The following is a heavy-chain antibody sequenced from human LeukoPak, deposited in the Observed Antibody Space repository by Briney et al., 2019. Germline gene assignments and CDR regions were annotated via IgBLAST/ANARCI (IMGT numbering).Heavy chain of an antibody. CDR1: GFTFSRYD. V-gene: IGHV3-48*03. CDR3: AKGPIGVAGKFDY. D-gene: IGHD6-19*01. CDR2: ITTGGTII. J-gene: IGHJ4*02. Sequence: GGSLRLSCAASGFTFSRYDMNWVRQAPGRGLEWVSHITTGGTIIYYADSVKGRVTISRDNSKNTLSLQMNSLRIEDTAVYYCAKGPIGVAGKFDYWGQGTLVIVSS.